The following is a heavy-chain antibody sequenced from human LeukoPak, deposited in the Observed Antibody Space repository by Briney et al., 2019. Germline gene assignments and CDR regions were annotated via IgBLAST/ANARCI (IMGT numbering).Heavy chain of an antibody. V-gene: IGHV3-23*01. CDR1: GFTFSTYS. CDR2: IYPSGDST. D-gene: IGHD6-19*01. CDR3: AKDVVPDSGWDLDY. Sequence: GGSLRLSCAASGFTFSTYSMTWVRQGPGKGREWVSSIYPSGDSTFYADSVKGRCTISRDNSKNTLYLQMSSLSTEDTAIYYCAKDVVPDSGWDLDYWGQGTLVTVSS. J-gene: IGHJ4*02.